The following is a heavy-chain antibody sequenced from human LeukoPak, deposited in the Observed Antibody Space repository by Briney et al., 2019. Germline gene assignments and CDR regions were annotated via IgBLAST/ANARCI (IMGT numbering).Heavy chain of an antibody. J-gene: IGHJ2*01. Sequence: NSSETLSLTCTVSGGSISSYYWSWIRQPPGKGLEWIGYIYYSGSTNYNPSLKSRLTISVDTSKNQFSLKLSSATAADTAVYYCARTYGSSGLGYFDLWGRGTLVTVSS. CDR3: ARTYGSSGLGYFDL. D-gene: IGHD6-13*01. CDR2: IYYSGST. V-gene: IGHV4-59*01. CDR1: GGSISSYY.